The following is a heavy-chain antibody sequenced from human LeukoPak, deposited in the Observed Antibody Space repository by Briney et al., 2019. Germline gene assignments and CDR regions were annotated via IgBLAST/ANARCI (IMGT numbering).Heavy chain of an antibody. Sequence: GGSLRLSCSPSGFTFSSYAMHWVRPAPGEGLEYVSAISSNGGSTYYADSVKGRFTISRDNSKNTLYLQMSSLRAEDTAVYYCVKDRVFLIINVFDYWGQGTLVTVSS. CDR2: ISSNGGST. D-gene: IGHD3-10*01. CDR3: VKDRVFLIINVFDY. CDR1: GFTFSSYA. V-gene: IGHV3-64D*06. J-gene: IGHJ4*02.